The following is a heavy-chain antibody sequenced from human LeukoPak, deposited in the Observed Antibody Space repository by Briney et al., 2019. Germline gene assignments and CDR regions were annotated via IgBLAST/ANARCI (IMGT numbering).Heavy chain of an antibody. D-gene: IGHD3-16*02. J-gene: IGHJ3*02. CDR1: GYTFTGYY. CDR2: FDPEDGET. Sequence: GASVKVSCKASGYTFTGYYMHWVRQAPGKGLEWMGGFDPEDGETIYAQKFQGRVTMTEDTSTDTAYMELSSLRSEDTAVYYCATGWSELRLGELSSRIDAFDIWGQGTMVTVSS. CDR3: ATGWSELRLGELSSRIDAFDI. V-gene: IGHV1-24*01.